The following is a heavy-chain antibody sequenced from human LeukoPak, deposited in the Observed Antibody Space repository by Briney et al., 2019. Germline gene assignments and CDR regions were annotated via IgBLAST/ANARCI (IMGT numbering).Heavy chain of an antibody. J-gene: IGHJ4*02. V-gene: IGHV3-74*01. CDR1: GFTFSSYW. Sequence: AGGSLRLSCAAFGFTFSSYWMHWVRQAPGKGLVWVSRINSDGSSTSYADSVKGRFTISRDNAKNTLYLQMNSLRAEDTAVYYCARARVDCGGDCYTVFDYWGQGTLVTVSS. CDR3: ARARVDCGGDCYTVFDY. CDR2: INSDGSST. D-gene: IGHD2-21*02.